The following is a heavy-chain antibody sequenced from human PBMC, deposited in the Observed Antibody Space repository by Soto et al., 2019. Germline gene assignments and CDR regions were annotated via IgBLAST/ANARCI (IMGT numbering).Heavy chain of an antibody. D-gene: IGHD2-21*01. J-gene: IGHJ2*01. V-gene: IGHV4-30-4*01. CDR3: AHYSRDWYFDL. CDR1: GGSISSGDYY. Sequence: QVQLQESGPGLVKPSQTLSLTCTVSGGSISSGDYYWSWIRQPPGKGLEWIGYFYYSGNTHYIPSYYNPSLKSRVTISVDTSKKQFSLKLSSVTGADTAVYYCAHYSRDWYFDLWGRGTLVTVSS. CDR2: FYYSGNT.